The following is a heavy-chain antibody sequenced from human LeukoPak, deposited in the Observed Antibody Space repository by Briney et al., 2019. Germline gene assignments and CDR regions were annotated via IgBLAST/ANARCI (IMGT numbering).Heavy chain of an antibody. Sequence: SVKVSCKASRGTFSTYAISWVRQAPGQGLEWMGGLIPIFGTANYAQKFQGRVTITADESTSTAYMELSSLRSEDTAVYYCARGTRHRYCSSTICYRGWLDPWGQGTLVTVSS. CDR3: ARGTRHRYCSSTICYRGWLDP. CDR2: LIPIFGTA. J-gene: IGHJ5*02. D-gene: IGHD2-2*01. CDR1: RGTFSTYA. V-gene: IGHV1-69*13.